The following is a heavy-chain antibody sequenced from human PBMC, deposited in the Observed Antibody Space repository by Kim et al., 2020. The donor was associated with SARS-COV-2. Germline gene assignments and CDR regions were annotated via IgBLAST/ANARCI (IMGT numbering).Heavy chain of an antibody. CDR3: ARGGLRFLEWFPDGMDV. V-gene: IGHV1-8*01. J-gene: IGHJ6*02. D-gene: IGHD3-3*01. Sequence: KFRGRVTVTRNTSRSTAYMELSSLRSEDTAVYYCARGGLRFLEWFPDGMDVWGQGTTVTVSS.